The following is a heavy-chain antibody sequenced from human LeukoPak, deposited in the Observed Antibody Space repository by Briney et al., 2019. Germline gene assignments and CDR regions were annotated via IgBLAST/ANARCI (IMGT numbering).Heavy chain of an antibody. D-gene: IGHD2-15*01. V-gene: IGHV3-30*04. CDR3: GSCSGGSCHSGWFDP. CDR1: GFIFSNYA. J-gene: IGHJ5*02. CDR2: ISYDGSNK. Sequence: GGSLRLSCAASGFIFSNYAMHWGRQAPGKALEWVAVISYDGSNKYYADSVKGRFTISRDNAKNSLYLQMNSLRAEDTAVYYCGSCSGGSCHSGWFDPWGQGTLVTVSS.